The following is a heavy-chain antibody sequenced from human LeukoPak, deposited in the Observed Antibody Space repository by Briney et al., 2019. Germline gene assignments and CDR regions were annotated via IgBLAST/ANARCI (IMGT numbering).Heavy chain of an antibody. D-gene: IGHD6-19*01. J-gene: IGHJ4*02. CDR1: GFTFSSYA. CDR3: AKLSSGWYERYYFDY. Sequence: QTGGSLRLSCAASGFTFSSYAMSWVRQAPGKGLEWVSAISGSGGSTCYADSVKGRFTISRDNSKNTLYLQMNSLRAEDTAVYYCAKLSSGWYERYYFDYWGQGTLVTVSS. V-gene: IGHV3-23*01. CDR2: ISGSGGST.